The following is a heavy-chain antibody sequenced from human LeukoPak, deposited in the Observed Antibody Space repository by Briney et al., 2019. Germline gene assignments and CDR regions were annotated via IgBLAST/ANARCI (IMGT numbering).Heavy chain of an antibody. CDR1: GFTFSSYW. D-gene: IGHD2-15*01. V-gene: IGHV3-74*01. Sequence: GSLRLSCVASGFTFSSYWMHWDRQAPGKGLVWVSRINSDGSSTSYADSVKGRFTISRDNAKNTVYLQMNSLRAEDTAVYYCARGYCSGRSCYMWYSDYWGQGTLVTVSS. CDR2: INSDGSST. J-gene: IGHJ4*02. CDR3: ARGYCSGRSCYMWYSDY.